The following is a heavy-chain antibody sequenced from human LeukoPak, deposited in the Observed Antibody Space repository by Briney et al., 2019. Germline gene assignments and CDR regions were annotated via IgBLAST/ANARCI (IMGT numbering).Heavy chain of an antibody. CDR1: GFTFSSYA. D-gene: IGHD1-1*01. V-gene: IGHV3-30*04. J-gene: IGHJ4*02. CDR2: ISYDGSSK. CDR3: ARGGFTGTKPFDY. Sequence: GRSLRLSCAASGFTFSSYAMHWVRQAPGKGLEWVAVISYDGSSKYYADSVKGRFTISRDNSRNTLYLQMNSLRAEDTAVYYCARGGFTGTKPFDYWGQGTLVTVSS.